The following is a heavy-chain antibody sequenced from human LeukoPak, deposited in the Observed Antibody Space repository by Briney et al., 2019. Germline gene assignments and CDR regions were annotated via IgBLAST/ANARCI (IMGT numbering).Heavy chain of an antibody. J-gene: IGHJ3*02. CDR2: IYYSGST. Sequence: PSETLSLTCTVSGGSISSYYWSWIRQPPEKGLEWIGYIYYSGSTNYNPSLKSRVTISVDTSKNQFSLKLSSVTAADTAVYYCASTGYSSGWTLGAFDIWGQGTMVSVSS. CDR1: GGSISSYY. D-gene: IGHD6-19*01. V-gene: IGHV4-59*01. CDR3: ASTGYSSGWTLGAFDI.